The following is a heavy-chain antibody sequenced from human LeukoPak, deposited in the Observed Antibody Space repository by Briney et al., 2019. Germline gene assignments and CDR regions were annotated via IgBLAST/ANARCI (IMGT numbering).Heavy chain of an antibody. CDR1: GYTFTSYY. Sequence: ASVKVSCKASGYTFTSYYMHWVRQAPGQGLEWMGRIIPILDITNYAQKFQGRVTITADKSTSTVYMEVSSLRFEDTAVYYCARDVIEMATFDYWGQGTLVTVSS. CDR2: IIPILDIT. J-gene: IGHJ4*02. D-gene: IGHD5-24*01. CDR3: ARDVIEMATFDY. V-gene: IGHV1-69*04.